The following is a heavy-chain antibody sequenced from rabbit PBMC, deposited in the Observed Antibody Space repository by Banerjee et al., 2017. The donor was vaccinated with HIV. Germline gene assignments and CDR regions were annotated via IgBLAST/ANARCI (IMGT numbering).Heavy chain of an antibody. CDR2: IYGGSGGLT. CDR3: VSYDDYGDRNL. CDR1: GIDFSSNS. V-gene: IGHV1S40*01. D-gene: IGHD2-1*01. J-gene: IGHJ4*01. Sequence: QSLEESGGDLVKPGGTLTLTCKASGIDFSSNSMGWFRQAPGKGLEWIACIYGGSGGLTYYATWTKGRFTISKTSSTTVTLQVTSLTAADTATYFCVSYDDYGDRNLWGQGTLVTIS.